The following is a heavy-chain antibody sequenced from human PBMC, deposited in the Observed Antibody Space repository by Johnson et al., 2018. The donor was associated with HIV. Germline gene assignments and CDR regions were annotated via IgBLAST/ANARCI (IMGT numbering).Heavy chain of an antibody. V-gene: IGHV3-9*01. CDR3: AKDHAAAEGSEGAVDI. D-gene: IGHD6-13*01. CDR1: GFTFDDYA. Sequence: VQLVESGGGLVQPGRSLRLSCAASGFTFDDYAMHWVRQAPGKGLEWVSGISWNSGSIGYADSVKGRFTISRDNAKNSLYLQMNSLRAEDTALYYCAKDHAAAEGSEGAVDIWGQGTMVTVSS. J-gene: IGHJ3*02. CDR2: ISWNSGSI.